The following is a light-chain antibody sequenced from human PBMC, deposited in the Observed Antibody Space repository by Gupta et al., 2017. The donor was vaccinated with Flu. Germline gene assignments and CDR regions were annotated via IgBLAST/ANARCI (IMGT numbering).Light chain of an antibody. CDR2: SAS. CDR1: QIIGTY. J-gene: IGKJ5*01. V-gene: IGKV1-39*01. Sequence: DIQMTQSPSSLSASLGDRVTITCRASQIIGTYLNWYQQKPRKAPKLLIYSASTLQGGVPSRFSGSGSGTDFSLTISNLQPEDFATYYCQQSFGYPITFGQGTRLEIK. CDR3: QQSFGYPIT.